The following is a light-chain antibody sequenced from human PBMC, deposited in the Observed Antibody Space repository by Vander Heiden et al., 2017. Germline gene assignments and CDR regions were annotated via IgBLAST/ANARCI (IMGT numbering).Light chain of an antibody. CDR1: QSISSW. CDR3: QQYNSYPWT. V-gene: IGKV1-5*03. CDR2: TAS. Sequence: RVTITCRASQSISSWLAWYQQKPGKVPKLLIYTASSLERGVPIRFSGSGSGTEFTLTISSLQPDDFATYYCQQYNSYPWTFGQGTKVEIK. J-gene: IGKJ1*01.